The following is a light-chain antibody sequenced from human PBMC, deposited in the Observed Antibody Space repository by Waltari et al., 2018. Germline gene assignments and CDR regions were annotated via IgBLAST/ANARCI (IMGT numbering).Light chain of an antibody. V-gene: IGKV3-15*01. CDR2: GAS. CDR3: QHYNNWPHWT. CDR1: QRVSSN. J-gene: IGKJ1*01. Sequence: EIVLTQSPATMSVSQGERATLSCRASQRVSSNLAWYQQKRGQAPRLLIYGASTRAAGIPARFSGSGSGTEFTLTISSLQSEDFAVYYCQHYNNWPHWTFGQGTKVEIK.